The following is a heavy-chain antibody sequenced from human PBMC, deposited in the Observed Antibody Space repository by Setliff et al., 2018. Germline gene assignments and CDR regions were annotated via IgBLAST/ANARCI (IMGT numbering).Heavy chain of an antibody. D-gene: IGHD3-16*01. V-gene: IGHV4-31*03. Sequence: SSETLSLTCTVSGGSISSGGYYWSWIRQHPGKGLEWIGYIYYSGRTFYNPSLKSRVTISVDTSKNQFSLTLSSVTAADTAVYYCARLPNYVWGSPVDYWGQGTLVT. J-gene: IGHJ4*02. CDR2: IYYSGRT. CDR1: GGSISSGGYY. CDR3: ARLPNYVWGSPVDY.